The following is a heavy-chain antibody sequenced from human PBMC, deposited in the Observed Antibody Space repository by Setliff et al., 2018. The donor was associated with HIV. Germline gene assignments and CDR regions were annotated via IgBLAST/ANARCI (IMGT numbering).Heavy chain of an antibody. V-gene: IGHV4-39*07. CDR3: ARVSYYGSFSYNYYMDV. J-gene: IGHJ6*03. CDR1: GGSISSSSSY. D-gene: IGHD3-10*01. Sequence: KASETLSLTCTVSGGSISSSSSYWGWIRQSPGKGLEWIGSIYYSGIPNYNPPLRGRVTISVDTSNNQFSLKLSSVTAADTAVYYCARVSYYGSFSYNYYMDVRGKGTTVTVSS. CDR2: IYYSGIP.